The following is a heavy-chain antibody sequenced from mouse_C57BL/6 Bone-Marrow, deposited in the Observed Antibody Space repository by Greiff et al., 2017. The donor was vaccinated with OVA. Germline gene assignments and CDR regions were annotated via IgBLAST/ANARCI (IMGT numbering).Heavy chain of an antibody. D-gene: IGHD2-1*01. CDR2: SRNKANDYTT. J-gene: IGHJ1*03. CDR3: ARDSTYGNNYWYFDV. V-gene: IGHV7-1*01. CDR1: GFTFSDFY. Sequence: EVQGVESGGGLVQSGRSLRLSCATSGFTFSDFYMEWVRQAPGKGLEWIAASRNKANDYTTEYSASVKGMFIVSRDTSQSILYLQMNALGAEDTAIYYCARDSTYGNNYWYFDVWGTGTTVTVSS.